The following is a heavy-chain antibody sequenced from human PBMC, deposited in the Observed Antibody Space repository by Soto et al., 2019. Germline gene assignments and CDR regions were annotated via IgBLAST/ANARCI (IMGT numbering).Heavy chain of an antibody. CDR3: SRAPGGITMVRGVTFDY. Sequence: ASVKVSCKASGYTFTSYDINWVRQATGQGLEWMGWMNPNSGNTGYAQKFQGRVTMTRNTSISTAYMELSSLRSEDTAVYYCSRAPGGITMVRGVTFDYWGQGTLVTVSS. D-gene: IGHD3-10*01. J-gene: IGHJ4*02. CDR1: GYTFTSYD. V-gene: IGHV1-8*01. CDR2: MNPNSGNT.